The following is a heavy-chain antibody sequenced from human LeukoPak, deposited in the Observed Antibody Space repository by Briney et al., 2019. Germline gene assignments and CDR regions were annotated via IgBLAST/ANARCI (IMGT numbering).Heavy chain of an antibody. J-gene: IGHJ4*02. CDR3: ARSRVSRSYYFDY. CDR2: IYYSGSP. CDR1: GGSISSYY. D-gene: IGHD2-2*01. V-gene: IGHV4-59*01. Sequence: SETLSLTCTVSGGSISSYYWSWIRQPPGKGLEWSRYIYYSGSPNYNPSLKSRVTISVDTSKNQFSLKLSSVTAADTAVYYCARSRVSRSYYFDYWGQGTLVTVSS.